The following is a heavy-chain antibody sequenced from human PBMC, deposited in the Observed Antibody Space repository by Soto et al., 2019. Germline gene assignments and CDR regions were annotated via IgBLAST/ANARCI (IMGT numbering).Heavy chain of an antibody. J-gene: IGHJ4*02. D-gene: IGHD6-19*01. CDR2: IYYSGGT. V-gene: IGHV4-61*01. Sequence: PSETLSLTCTVSGGSVSSGRYYWIWIRHPPGKGLEWIGYIYYSGGTKYNPSLKSRVTISVDTSKNQFSLKLSSMTAADTAVYYCARSGSGSGWLGGQGTLVTVSS. CDR1: GGSVSSGRYY. CDR3: ARSGSGSGWL.